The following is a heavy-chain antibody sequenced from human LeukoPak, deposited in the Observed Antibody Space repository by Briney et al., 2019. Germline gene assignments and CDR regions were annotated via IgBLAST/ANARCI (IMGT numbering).Heavy chain of an antibody. Sequence: ASVKVSCKASGYTFTSYGISWVRQAPGQGLEWMGWISAYNGNTNYAQKLQGRVTMTTDTSTSTAYMELRSLRSDDTAVYYCARDKRPSIVVVVARNWFDPWGQGTLVTVSS. V-gene: IGHV1-18*01. CDR3: ARDKRPSIVVVVARNWFDP. CDR1: GYTFTSYG. D-gene: IGHD2-15*01. CDR2: ISAYNGNT. J-gene: IGHJ5*02.